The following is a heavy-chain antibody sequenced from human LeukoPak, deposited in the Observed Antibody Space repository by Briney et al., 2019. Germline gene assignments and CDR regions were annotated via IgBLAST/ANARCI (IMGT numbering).Heavy chain of an antibody. V-gene: IGHV3-53*01. CDR2: ITSGGNT. J-gene: IGHJ4*02. CDR3: ARGRGYRDYDRPLDY. Sequence: GGSLRLSCAASGFTVSSNYMNWVRQAPGKGLEWVSVITSGGNTYYSDSVKGRFTTSRDNSKNTLYVQMNSLRAEDTAIYYCARGRGYRDYDRPLDYWGQGTLVTVSS. CDR1: GFTVSSNY. D-gene: IGHD5-12*01.